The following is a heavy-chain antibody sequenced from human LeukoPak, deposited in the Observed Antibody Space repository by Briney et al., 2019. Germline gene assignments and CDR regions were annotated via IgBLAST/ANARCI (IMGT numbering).Heavy chain of an antibody. Sequence: ASVKVSCKSSGYTFPSYGLSWVRQAPGQGPEWMGWISGYNGNTKYAQKFQGRVTMTTDTSTTTAYMELRSLRSDDTAVYFCATCEQTYGSWSYKDAFDIWGQGTMVTVSS. V-gene: IGHV1-18*01. J-gene: IGHJ3*02. D-gene: IGHD3-10*01. CDR3: ATCEQTYGSWSYKDAFDI. CDR1: GYTFPSYG. CDR2: ISGYNGNT.